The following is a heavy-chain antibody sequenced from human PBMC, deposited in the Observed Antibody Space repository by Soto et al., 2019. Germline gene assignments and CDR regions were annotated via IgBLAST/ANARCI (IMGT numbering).Heavy chain of an antibody. CDR1: GFTFSSYG. Sequence: QVQLVESGGGVVQPGRSLRLSCAASGFTFSSYGMHWVRQAPGKGLEWVAVISYDGSNKYYADSVKGRFTISRDNSKNTPYLQMNSLGSEDTAVYYCAKGGAVAGTIDYWGQGTLVTVSS. CDR3: AKGGAVAGTIDY. J-gene: IGHJ4*02. D-gene: IGHD6-19*01. CDR2: ISYDGSNK. V-gene: IGHV3-30*18.